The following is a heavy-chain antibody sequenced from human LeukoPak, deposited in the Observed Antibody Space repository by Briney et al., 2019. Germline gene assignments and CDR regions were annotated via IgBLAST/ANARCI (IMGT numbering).Heavy chain of an antibody. CDR3: ARGGSGWTARFYYYYYMDV. CDR2: INHSGST. V-gene: IGHV4-34*01. J-gene: IGHJ6*03. CDR1: GGSFSGYY. Sequence: SETLSLSCAVYGGSFSGYYWSWIRQPPGKGLEWIGEINHSGSTNYNPSLKSRVTISMDTSKNQFSLKLSSVTAADTAVYYCARGGSGWTARFYYYYYMDVWGKGTTVTISS. D-gene: IGHD6-19*01.